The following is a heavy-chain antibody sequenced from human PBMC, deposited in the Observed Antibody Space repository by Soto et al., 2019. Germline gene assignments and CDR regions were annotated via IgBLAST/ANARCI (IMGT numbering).Heavy chain of an antibody. V-gene: IGHV5-51*01. J-gene: IGHJ5*02. D-gene: IGHD6-25*01. CDR2: IHPADSDT. CDR3: ARGISGRYAADYFDT. Sequence: GESLKISCKGSGYRFTTSWIAWVRQMPGKGLEWMGIIHPADSDTTYSPSFQGQVTISADMSISTAYLRWRSLKASDTAIYYCARGISGRYAADYFDTRGQGTLVTVSS. CDR1: GYRFTTSW.